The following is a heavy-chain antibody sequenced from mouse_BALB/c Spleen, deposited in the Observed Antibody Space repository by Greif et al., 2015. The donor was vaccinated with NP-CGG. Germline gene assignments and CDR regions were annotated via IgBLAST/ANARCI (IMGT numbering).Heavy chain of an antibody. Sequence: EVHLVESGGGLVQPGGSLKLSCAASGFTFSSYGMSWVRQTPDKRLELVATINSNGGSTYYPDSVKGRFTISRDNAKNTLYLQMSSLKSEDTAMYYCARDEGHYYGSSRAYWGQGTLVTVSA. CDR1: GFTFSSYG. V-gene: IGHV5-6-3*01. CDR2: INSNGGST. CDR3: ARDEGHYYGSSRAY. J-gene: IGHJ3*01. D-gene: IGHD1-1*01.